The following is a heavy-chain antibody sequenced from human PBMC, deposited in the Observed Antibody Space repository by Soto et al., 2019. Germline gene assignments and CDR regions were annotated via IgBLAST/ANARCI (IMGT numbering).Heavy chain of an antibody. Sequence: GFGVKKPGASVKVSCKTSGFTFTSYGISWVRQAPGQGLEWMGWISAHNGNTDSAQNFQGRVTMTTDTSTSTAYMELRSLRSDDTAVYYCARDTMVTTNWFDPWGQGTLVTVSS. J-gene: IGHJ5*02. D-gene: IGHD4-17*01. CDR1: GFTFTSYG. CDR3: ARDTMVTTNWFDP. CDR2: ISAHNGNT. V-gene: IGHV1-18*01.